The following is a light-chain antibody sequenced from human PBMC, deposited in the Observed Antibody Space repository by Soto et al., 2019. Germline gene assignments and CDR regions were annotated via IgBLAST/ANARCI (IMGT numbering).Light chain of an antibody. CDR3: LQDYDYPRT. Sequence: ATQMTQSPSSLSASVGDRVTIACRASQGIRTELGWYQQKPGEAPKLLIYAASTLQSGVPSRFSGSGSGPDFTLSISSLQPEDFATYYCLQDYDYPRTFGQGTKVEMK. CDR1: QGIRTE. V-gene: IGKV1-6*01. CDR2: AAS. J-gene: IGKJ1*01.